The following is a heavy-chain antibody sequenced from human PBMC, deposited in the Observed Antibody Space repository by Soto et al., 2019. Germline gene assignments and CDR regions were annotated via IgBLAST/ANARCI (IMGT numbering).Heavy chain of an antibody. V-gene: IGHV4-31*03. J-gene: IGHJ5*02. CDR2: IYYSGST. CDR1: GGSISSGGYY. Sequence: PSETLSLTYTVSGGSISSGGYYWSWIRQHPGKGLEWIGYIYYSGSTYYNPSLKSRVTISVDTSKNQFSLKLSSVTAADTAVYYCARVSRLSSSWYDGNWFDPWGQGTLVTVSS. D-gene: IGHD6-13*01. CDR3: ARVSRLSSSWYDGNWFDP.